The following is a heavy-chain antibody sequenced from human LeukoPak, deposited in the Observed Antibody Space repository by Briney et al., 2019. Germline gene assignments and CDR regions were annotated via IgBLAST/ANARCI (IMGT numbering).Heavy chain of an antibody. D-gene: IGHD3-22*01. V-gene: IGHV3-53*01. CDR1: GFTVTSNY. CDR3: TRDEDYYDSSGPDV. Sequence: PGGSLRLSCAASGFTVTSNYMSWVRQAPGKGLEWVSVIYSDDRTYYADSVKGRFTISRDNSKNTLYLQMNSLRAEDTAVYYCTRDEDYYDSSGPDVWGKGTTVTVSS. J-gene: IGHJ6*04. CDR2: IYSDDRT.